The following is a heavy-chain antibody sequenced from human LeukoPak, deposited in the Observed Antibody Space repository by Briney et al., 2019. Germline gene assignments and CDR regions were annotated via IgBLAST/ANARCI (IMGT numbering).Heavy chain of an antibody. Sequence: ASVKVSCKASGYTFTSYDINWVRQATGQGLEWMGWMNPNSGNTGYAQKFQGRVTITRNTSISTAYMELSSLRSEDTAVYYCARAKLLGYCSSTSCYYYYMDVWGKGTTVTVSS. CDR2: MNPNSGNT. CDR3: ARAKLLGYCSSTSCYYYYMDV. J-gene: IGHJ6*03. V-gene: IGHV1-8*03. D-gene: IGHD2-2*01. CDR1: GYTFTSYD.